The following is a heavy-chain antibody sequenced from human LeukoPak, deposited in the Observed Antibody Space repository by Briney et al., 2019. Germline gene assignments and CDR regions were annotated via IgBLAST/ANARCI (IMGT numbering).Heavy chain of an antibody. CDR2: IKSKTEGGTT. D-gene: IGHD1-26*01. CDR3: TRGGYYGDFDY. J-gene: IGHJ4*02. CDR1: GFSFRNAW. Sequence: GGSLRLSCAASGFSFRNAWMNWVRQAPGKGLEWVGRIKSKTEGGTTDYAAPVKGRFGISRDDSKNTLYLQMNSLKTEDTAVYYCTRGGYYGDFDYWGQGTLVTVSS. V-gene: IGHV3-15*01.